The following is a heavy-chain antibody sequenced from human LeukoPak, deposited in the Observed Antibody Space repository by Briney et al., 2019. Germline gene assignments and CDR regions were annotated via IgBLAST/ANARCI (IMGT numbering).Heavy chain of an antibody. CDR1: GFTFSSYW. D-gene: IGHD3-16*02. J-gene: IGHJ4*02. CDR2: IKQDGSEK. CDR3: ARDGGRYRFDY. V-gene: IGHV3-7*01. Sequence: GGSLRLSCAASGFTFSSYWMSWVRQAPGKGLEWVANIKQDGSEKYYVDSVKGRFTISRDNAKNSLYLQMNSLRPDDTAVYYCARDGGRYRFDYWGQGTMVTVSS.